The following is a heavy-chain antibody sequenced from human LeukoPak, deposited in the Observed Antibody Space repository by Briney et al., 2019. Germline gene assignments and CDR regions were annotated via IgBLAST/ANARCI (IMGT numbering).Heavy chain of an antibody. J-gene: IGHJ4*02. CDR1: VYTFTSYG. CDR2: ISAYNGNT. Sequence: GASVKVSCKASVYTFTSYGISWVRQAPGQGLEWMGWISAYNGNTNYAQKLQGRVNMTKDTSTSTAYMELRSLRSDDKAVYYCARDGYSSAGVAFDYWGRGPLVTVSS. V-gene: IGHV1-18*01. CDR3: ARDGYSSAGVAFDY. D-gene: IGHD6-19*01.